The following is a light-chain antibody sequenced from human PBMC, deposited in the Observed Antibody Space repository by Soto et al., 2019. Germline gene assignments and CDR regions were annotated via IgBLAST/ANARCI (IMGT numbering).Light chain of an antibody. J-gene: IGKJ2*01. V-gene: IGKV1-39*01. CDR3: QESHSTPPS. CDR1: QSISSY. CDR2: AAS. Sequence: DIQMTQSPSSLSASVGDRVTITCRASQSISSYLNWYQQKPGKAPKLLIYAASILQIGVPSRFSGSGSAXXXTLTISSPQPEDFATYYCQESHSTPPSFGQGTKLEIK.